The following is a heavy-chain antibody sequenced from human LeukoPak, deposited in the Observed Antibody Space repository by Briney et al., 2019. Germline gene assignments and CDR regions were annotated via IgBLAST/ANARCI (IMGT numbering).Heavy chain of an antibody. J-gene: IGHJ4*02. CDR3: ARVGQRTQYYYGLGSSNFFDY. V-gene: IGHV4-59*01. Sequence: SETLSLTCTVSGVSMRGAYWSWIRQPPGKGLEWIGYVFFEGNTRYNPSLTSRVTISVDTSKNQFSLKLSSVTAADTAVYYCARVGQRTQYYYGLGSSNFFDYWGQGTLVTVSS. D-gene: IGHD3-10*01. CDR1: GVSMRGAY. CDR2: VFFEGNT.